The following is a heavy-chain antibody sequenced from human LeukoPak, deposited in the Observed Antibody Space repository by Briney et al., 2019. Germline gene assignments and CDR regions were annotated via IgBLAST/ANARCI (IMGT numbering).Heavy chain of an antibody. D-gene: IGHD2-15*01. CDR1: GFTFSSYW. V-gene: IGHV3-7*01. Sequence: GGSLRLSCAASGFTFSSYWMSWVRQAPGKGLEWVANIKQDGSEKYYVDSVKGRFTISRDNAENSLYLQMNSLRAEDTAVYYCARLGYCSGGSCYSSYYFDYWGQGTLVTVSS. J-gene: IGHJ4*02. CDR3: ARLGYCSGGSCYSSYYFDY. CDR2: IKQDGSEK.